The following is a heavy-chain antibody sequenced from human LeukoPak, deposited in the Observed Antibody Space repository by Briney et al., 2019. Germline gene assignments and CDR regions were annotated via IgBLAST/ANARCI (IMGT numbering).Heavy chain of an antibody. CDR2: FDPEDGET. Sequence: ASVKVSCKVSGYTLTELSMHWVRQAPGKGLEWMGGFDPEDGETIYAQKFQGRVTMTEDTSTDTAYMELSSLRSEDTAVYYCATDQFGRVYYGSGSYSAFDYWGQGTLVTVSS. CDR3: ATDQFGRVYYGSGSYSAFDY. V-gene: IGHV1-24*01. J-gene: IGHJ4*02. CDR1: GYTLTELS. D-gene: IGHD3-10*01.